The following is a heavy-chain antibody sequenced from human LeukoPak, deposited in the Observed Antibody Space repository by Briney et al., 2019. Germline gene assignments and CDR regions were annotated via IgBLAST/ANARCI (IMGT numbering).Heavy chain of an antibody. CDR2: ISYSGNT. Sequence: SETLSLTCTVSGGSINTFYWSWIRQPPGKGLEWIGYISYSGNTNYNPSLKSRVTISLDTSKAQFSLKLRSVTAADTAVYYCAREYVVPAAPGNAFDIWGQGTMVTVSS. CDR3: AREYVVPAAPGNAFDI. V-gene: IGHV4-59*12. CDR1: GGSINTFY. J-gene: IGHJ3*02. D-gene: IGHD2-2*01.